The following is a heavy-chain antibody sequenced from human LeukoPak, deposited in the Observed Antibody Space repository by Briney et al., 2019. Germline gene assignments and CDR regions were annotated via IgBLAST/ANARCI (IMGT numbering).Heavy chain of an antibody. D-gene: IGHD6-19*01. V-gene: IGHV3-33*01. Sequence: PEWSLILSCAASGFTFSSCGVHWLHQAPGKGLEWVAVMWYDGSNRYYAASVNGRFTISRDNSKNTLYLQMNSLRAEDTAVYYCARDLGSSCWPADYWGQGTLVTVSS. CDR2: MWYDGSNR. CDR1: GFTFSSCG. CDR3: ARDLGSSCWPADY. J-gene: IGHJ4*02.